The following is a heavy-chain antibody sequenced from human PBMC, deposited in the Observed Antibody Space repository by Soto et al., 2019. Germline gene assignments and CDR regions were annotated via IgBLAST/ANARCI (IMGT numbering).Heavy chain of an antibody. V-gene: IGHV1-2*04. CDR2: INPNSGGT. D-gene: IGHD6-13*01. CDR3: ARDSGIAAAYYYYGMDV. CDR1: GYTFTGYY. J-gene: IGHJ6*02. Sequence: QVQLVQSGAEVKKPGASVKVSCKASGYTFTGYYMHWVRQAPGQGLEWMGWINPNSGGTNYAQKFQSWVTMTRDTSISTAYMELSRLRSDDTAVYYCARDSGIAAAYYYYGMDVWGQGTTVTVSS.